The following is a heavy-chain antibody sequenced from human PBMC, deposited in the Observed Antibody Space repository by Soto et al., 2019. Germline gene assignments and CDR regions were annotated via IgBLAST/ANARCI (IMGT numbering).Heavy chain of an antibody. Sequence: QITLKESGPTLVKPTQTLTLTCTFSGFSLGTSGVGVGWIRQPPGKALEWVALIYWGDYKHFCPSLKSRLTIIKDTSKNLVVLTMTAMDPVDTATYYCAHKGSGLYPLDYWRQGILVTVSS. CDR2: IYWGDYK. V-gene: IGHV2-5*02. D-gene: IGHD3-10*01. J-gene: IGHJ4*02. CDR3: AHKGSGLYPLDY. CDR1: GFSLGTSGVG.